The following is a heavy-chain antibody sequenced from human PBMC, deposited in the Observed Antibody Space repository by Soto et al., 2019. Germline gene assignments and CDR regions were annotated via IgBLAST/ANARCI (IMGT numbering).Heavy chain of an antibody. CDR3: ARELGYCSSTSCLMVYYYGTDF. V-gene: IGHV1-69*13. CDR1: GGTFSSYA. Sequence: SVKVSCKASGGTFSSYAISWVRQAPGQGLEWMGGIIPIFGTANYAQKFQGRVTITADESTSTAYMELSSLRSEDTAVYYCARELGYCSSTSCLMVYYYGTDFWGQRTMGTVSS. J-gene: IGHJ6*02. CDR2: IIPIFGTA. D-gene: IGHD2-2*01.